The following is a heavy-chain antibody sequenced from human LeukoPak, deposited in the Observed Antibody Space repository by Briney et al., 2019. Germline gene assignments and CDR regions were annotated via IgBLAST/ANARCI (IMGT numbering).Heavy chain of an antibody. V-gene: IGHV4-38-2*02. J-gene: IGHJ4*02. D-gene: IGHD3-10*01. CDR3: ARDLVYGYFDS. CDR1: GHSISSGYY. Sequence: SETLSLTCTVSGHSISSGYYWGWIRPPPGKGLEWVGTIYHSGTTWYNPSLKSRVTISVDTSQNQFSLNLNSVTAADTAMYYCARDLVYGYFDSWGQGTLVTVSS. CDR2: IYHSGTT.